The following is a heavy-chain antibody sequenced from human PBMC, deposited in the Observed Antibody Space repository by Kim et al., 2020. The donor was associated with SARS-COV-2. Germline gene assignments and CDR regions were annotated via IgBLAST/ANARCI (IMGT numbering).Heavy chain of an antibody. V-gene: IGHV5-51*01. J-gene: IGHJ4*01. Sequence: GESLKISCKGSGYSFSTYWIGWVRQLPGKGLEWMGIIYPGDSDTRYGPSFQGQATISADESITTAYLQWSSLKASDTAIYFCARPHGLTANGLQSPEYWG. CDR2: IYPGDSDT. CDR3: ARPHGLTANGLQSPEY. CDR1: GYSFSTYW. D-gene: IGHD1-20*01.